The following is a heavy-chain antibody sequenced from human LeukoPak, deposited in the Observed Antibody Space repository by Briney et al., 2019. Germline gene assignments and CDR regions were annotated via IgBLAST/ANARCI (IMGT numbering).Heavy chain of an antibody. V-gene: IGHV1-8*01. D-gene: IGHD3-3*01. CDR2: MNPNSGNT. CDR3: ARTIRFLEWLSYYYYYGMDV. Sequence: GASVKVSCKASGYTFTSYAINWVRQATGQGLEWMGWMNPNSGNTGYAQKFQGRVTMTRNTSISTAYMELSSLRSEDTAVYYCARTIRFLEWLSYYYYYGMDVWGQGTTVTVSS. J-gene: IGHJ6*02. CDR1: GYTFTSYA.